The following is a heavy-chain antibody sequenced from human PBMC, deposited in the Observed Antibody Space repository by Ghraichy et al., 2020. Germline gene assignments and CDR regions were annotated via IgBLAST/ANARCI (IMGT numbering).Heavy chain of an antibody. V-gene: IGHV1-69*13. CDR1: GGTFSSYA. CDR3: ARISGDVRDDY. CDR2: IIPLFGTT. Sequence: SVKVSCKASGGTFSSYAISWVRQAPGQGLEWMGGIIPLFGTTNYAQTFQGRVTITADESTSTAYMELSSLRSEDTAVYYCARISGDVRDDYWGQGTLVTVSS. J-gene: IGHJ4*02. D-gene: IGHD7-27*01.